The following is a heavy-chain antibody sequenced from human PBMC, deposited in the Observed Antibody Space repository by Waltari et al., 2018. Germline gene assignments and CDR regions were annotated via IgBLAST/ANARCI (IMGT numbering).Heavy chain of an antibody. Sequence: QPQLQESGPGLVKPSETLSLTCSVSGASISSNRHYWVWIRQPPGQGLEWIGTMSYSGASYSSPSLKSRATISRDTSKNHLSLKLGSVSAADTAVYYCATYIGASLGTAAFDVWDQGTMVTVSS. V-gene: IGHV4-39*02. D-gene: IGHD5-12*01. CDR3: ATYIGASLGTAAFDV. CDR2: MSYSGAS. J-gene: IGHJ3*01. CDR1: GASISSNRHY.